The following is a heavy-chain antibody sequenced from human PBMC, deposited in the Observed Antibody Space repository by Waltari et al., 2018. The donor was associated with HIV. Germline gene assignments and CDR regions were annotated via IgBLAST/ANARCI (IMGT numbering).Heavy chain of an antibody. CDR1: GYTFTSYA. Sequence: QVQLVQSGAEVKKPGASVKVSCKASGYTFTSYAMHWVRQAPGQRLEWMGWINVGNGNTKYARKFQGGVTITRCTSASTAYMELSSLRSEDTAVYYCARAAHSYYDSSPYYFDYWGQGSLVTVSS. D-gene: IGHD3-22*01. J-gene: IGHJ4*02. V-gene: IGHV1-3*01. CDR3: ARAAHSYYDSSPYYFDY. CDR2: INVGNGNT.